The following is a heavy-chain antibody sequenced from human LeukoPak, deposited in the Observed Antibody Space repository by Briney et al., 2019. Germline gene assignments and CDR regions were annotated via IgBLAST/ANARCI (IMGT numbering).Heavy chain of an antibody. D-gene: IGHD3-10*01. Sequence: GGSLRLSCAASGFTFSSYGMHWVRQAPGKGLEWVAFIRYDGSNKYYAESVKGRFTISKDTSRNTLYLQMNSLRPEDTAMYYCAKDLMRDRWFGESWGQGTLVTVSS. CDR2: IRYDGSNK. CDR3: AKDLMRDRWFGES. J-gene: IGHJ5*02. CDR1: GFTFSSYG. V-gene: IGHV3-30*02.